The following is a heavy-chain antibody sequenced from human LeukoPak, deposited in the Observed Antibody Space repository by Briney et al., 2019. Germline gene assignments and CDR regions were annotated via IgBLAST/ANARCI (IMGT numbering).Heavy chain of an antibody. V-gene: IGHV3-74*01. CDR3: PRDPSRLAVGPGGFDY. CDR2: INSDGSST. J-gene: IGHJ4*02. Sequence: GGSLRLSCAASGFTFSSYWMHWVRQAPGKGLVWVSRINSDGSSTSYADSVKGRFTISRDNAKNTLYLQMDSLRAEDTAVYYCPRDPSRLAVGPGGFDYWGQGTLVTVSS. D-gene: IGHD6-19*01. CDR1: GFTFSSYW.